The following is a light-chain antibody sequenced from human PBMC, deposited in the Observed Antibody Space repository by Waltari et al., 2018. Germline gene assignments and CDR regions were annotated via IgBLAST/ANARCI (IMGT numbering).Light chain of an antibody. CDR2: NDD. V-gene: IGLV1-44*01. Sequence: QSVLTQPPSASGAPGQRVTITCSIGSSNIGSNTVNWYQQFPGTAPKLLMFNDDQRASGVPGRFAGSRSVTSASLAISGRQSEDEATYYCAAWDDTLKGLFGGGTTLTVL. J-gene: IGLJ3*02. CDR1: SSNIGSNT. CDR3: AAWDDTLKGL.